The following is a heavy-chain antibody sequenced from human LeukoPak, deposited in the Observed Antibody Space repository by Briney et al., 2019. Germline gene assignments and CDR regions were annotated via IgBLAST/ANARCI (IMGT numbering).Heavy chain of an antibody. D-gene: IGHD3-10*01. CDR2: INHSGST. Sequence: SETLSLTCDVYGESFSGYYWSWIRQPPGKGREWIGEINHSGSTNYNPSLKSQVTISVDTSKNQFSLKLSAVTATDTAVYYCARSSGLNWFDPWGQGTLVSVSS. V-gene: IGHV4-34*01. J-gene: IGHJ5*02. CDR3: ARSSGLNWFDP. CDR1: GESFSGYY.